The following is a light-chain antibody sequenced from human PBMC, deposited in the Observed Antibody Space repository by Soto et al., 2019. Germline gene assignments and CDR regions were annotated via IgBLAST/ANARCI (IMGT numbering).Light chain of an antibody. V-gene: IGKV1-5*03. CDR1: QSTSTW. J-gene: IGKJ1*01. CDR3: QQYITYPYA. CDR2: EAS. Sequence: DIQMTQSPSTLSASVGDRVTITCRANQSTSTWLAWYQQRPGKTPKLLISEASKLESGAPSRFSGSGSGTEFTLTISSLQPDDFATYYCQQYITYPYAFGQGTKVEIK.